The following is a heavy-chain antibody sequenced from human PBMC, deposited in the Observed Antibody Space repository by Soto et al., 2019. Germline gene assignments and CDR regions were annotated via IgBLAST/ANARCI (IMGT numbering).Heavy chain of an antibody. CDR2: MYHRGNT. CDR1: GGSISTTYY. V-gene: IGHV4-39*01. D-gene: IGHD3-10*01. Sequence: QLQLQESGPGLVKPSETLSLTCTVSGGSISTTYYWGWIRQPPGKGLEWIGAMYHRGNTYYSPSRTSRVTVSVDTAKNQISLRLSSVTAADTAVYSRARQTGLVRGVIDSWGQGTLVTVSS. J-gene: IGHJ4*02. CDR3: ARQTGLVRGVIDS.